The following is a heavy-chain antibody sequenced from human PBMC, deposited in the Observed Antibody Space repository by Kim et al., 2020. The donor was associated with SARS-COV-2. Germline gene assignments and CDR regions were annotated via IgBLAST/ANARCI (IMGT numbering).Heavy chain of an antibody. D-gene: IGHD2-2*01. Sequence: GGSLRLSCVASRFTFSSSAMTWVRQAPGKGLEWVSTIFGSGHGTYYADSVKGRFVVSRNNSKNTLYLQMNNLRDDVRAIDYCAKNVHITSVTFLWCFDLWGRGSSITVSS. J-gene: IGHJ2*01. CDR1: RFTFSSSA. V-gene: IGHV3-23*01. CDR3: AKNVHITSVTFLWCFDL. CDR2: IFGSGHGT.